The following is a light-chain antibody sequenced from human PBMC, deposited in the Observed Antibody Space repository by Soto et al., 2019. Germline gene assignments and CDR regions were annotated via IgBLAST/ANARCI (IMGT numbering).Light chain of an antibody. J-gene: IGKJ4*01. Sequence: DIVMTQSPESLAVSLGERATINCKSSQRVLYNPNNKNYLVWYQQQPGQPPKLLIYWASTRESGVPDRFSGSGSGTDFTLTISSLQAEDVAVYYCQQYYNTPLTFGGGTKVDI. CDR1: QRVLYNPNNKNY. CDR3: QQYYNTPLT. V-gene: IGKV4-1*01. CDR2: WAS.